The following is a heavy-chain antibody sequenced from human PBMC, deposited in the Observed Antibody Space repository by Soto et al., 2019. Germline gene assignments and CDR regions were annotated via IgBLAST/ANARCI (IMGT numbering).Heavy chain of an antibody. CDR1: GGSVSNISDY. Sequence: SSETLSLTCTVSGGSVSNISDYWSWVRQPPGKGLEWIGYIYYSGSADYNPSLGSRATISLDTSKNQFSLKLSSVTTADTAVYYCARGVGFGYYYYHMDLWGQGTTVTVSS. D-gene: IGHD3-10*01. CDR3: ARGVGFGYYYYHMDL. CDR2: IYYSGSA. V-gene: IGHV4-61*01. J-gene: IGHJ6*02.